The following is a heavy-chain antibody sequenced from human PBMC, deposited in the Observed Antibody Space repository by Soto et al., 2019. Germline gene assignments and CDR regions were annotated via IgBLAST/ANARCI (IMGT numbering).Heavy chain of an antibody. V-gene: IGHV1-2*02. D-gene: IGHD3-16*02. Sequence: GASVKVSCKASGYTFTGYYIHWVRQAPGQGLEWMGWINPKSGGTNYAQKFKGRVTMTRDPSISTAYMELSRLRSDDTAVYYCAIVLGLGSYRMDAFDIWGQGTMVTVSS. J-gene: IGHJ3*02. CDR2: INPKSGGT. CDR3: AIVLGLGSYRMDAFDI. CDR1: GYTFTGYY.